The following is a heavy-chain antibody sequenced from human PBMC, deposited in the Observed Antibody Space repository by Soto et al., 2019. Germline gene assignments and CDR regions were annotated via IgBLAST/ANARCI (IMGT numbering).Heavy chain of an antibody. CDR1: GFTFSTFA. V-gene: IGHV3-30*03. J-gene: IGHJ4*02. Sequence: QVQLVESGGGVXXXGRSXRLSCAASGFTFSTFAMHWVRQAPGKGLEWVALISNDGITKYYAESVKGRFTISRDNSKNTLYLEMDSLRTEDTAVYYAYSSGWWGQGTRVTVSS. CDR2: ISNDGITK. D-gene: IGHD6-19*01. CDR3: YSSGW.